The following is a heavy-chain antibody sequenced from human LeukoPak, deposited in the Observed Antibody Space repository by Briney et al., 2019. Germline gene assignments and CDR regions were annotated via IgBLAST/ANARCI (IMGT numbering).Heavy chain of an antibody. CDR3: ARGGVVAATSFDY. V-gene: IGHV3-66*01. CDR1: GLTVSSNY. J-gene: IGHJ4*02. D-gene: IGHD6-19*01. Sequence: GGSLRLSCAASGLTVSSNYMSWVRQAPGKGLEWVSVIYSGGSTYYADSVKGRFTISRDNSKNTLYLQMNSLRAEDTAVYYCARGGVVAATSFDYWGQGTLVSVSS. CDR2: IYSGGST.